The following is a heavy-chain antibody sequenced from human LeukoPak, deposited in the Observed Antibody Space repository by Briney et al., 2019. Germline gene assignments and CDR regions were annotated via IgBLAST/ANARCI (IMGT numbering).Heavy chain of an antibody. V-gene: IGHV3-48*03. J-gene: IGHJ4*02. CDR1: GFTFSTYE. CDR3: ARGSGVDY. CDR2: ISRSGSTI. Sequence: GGSLRLSCAASGFTFSTYEMNWVRQAPGKGLEWVSYISRSGSTIFYADSVKGRFTISRDNAKNSLYLQMNSLRAEDTAVYYCARGSGVDYWGQGTLVTVSS. D-gene: IGHD1-26*01.